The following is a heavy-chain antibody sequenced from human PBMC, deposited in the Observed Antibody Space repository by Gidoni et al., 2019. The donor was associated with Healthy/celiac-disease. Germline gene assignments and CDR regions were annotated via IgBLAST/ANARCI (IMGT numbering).Heavy chain of an antibody. CDR1: GGSFSSSSYY. V-gene: IGHV4-39*01. J-gene: IGHJ5*02. CDR2: VYYSGST. Sequence: QMQLQESGPGLVKPSETLSLTCTVSGGSFSSSSYYWGWIRQPPGKGLEWIGSVYYSGSTYYNPSLKSRVTISVDTSKNQFSLKLSSVTAADTAVYYCASQSGGRFDPWGQGTLVTVSS. CDR3: ASQSGGRFDP.